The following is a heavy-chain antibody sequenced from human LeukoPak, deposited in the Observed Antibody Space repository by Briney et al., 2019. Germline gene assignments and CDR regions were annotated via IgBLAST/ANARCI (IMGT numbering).Heavy chain of an antibody. J-gene: IGHJ3*02. CDR2: ISGSGGST. CDR1: GFTFSSYA. V-gene: IGHV3-23*01. D-gene: IGHD6-19*01. CDR3: AKDPYSSGWYGAFDI. Sequence: SGGSLRLSCAASGFTFSSYAMSWVRQAPGKGLEWVSAISGSGGSTYYADSVKGRFTISRDNSKNTLYLQMNSLRAEDTAVYYCAKDPYSSGWYGAFDIWGQGTMVTVSS.